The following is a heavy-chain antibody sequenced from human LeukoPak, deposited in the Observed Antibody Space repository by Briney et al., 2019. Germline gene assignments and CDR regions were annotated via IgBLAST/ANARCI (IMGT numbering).Heavy chain of an antibody. Sequence: GGSLRLSCAASGFTFSSSSMNWVRQAPGKGLELVSSISSSSSYIYYADSVKGRFTISRDNAKNSLYLQMNSLRAEDTAVYYCAKVGLSRNIVAFDYWGQGTLVTVSS. CDR1: GFTFSSSS. J-gene: IGHJ4*02. V-gene: IGHV3-21*01. CDR3: AKVGLSRNIVAFDY. CDR2: ISSSSSYI. D-gene: IGHD5-12*01.